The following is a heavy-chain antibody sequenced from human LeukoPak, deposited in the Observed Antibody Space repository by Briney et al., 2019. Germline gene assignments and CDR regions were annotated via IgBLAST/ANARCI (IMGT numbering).Heavy chain of an antibody. V-gene: IGHV3-7*01. CDR1: GFTFSRYW. D-gene: IGHD3-3*01. CDR2: IEQDGSEK. CDR3: ARPHSISGDDAFDI. J-gene: IGHJ3*02. Sequence: GGSLRLSCAASGFTFSRYWMTWVRQAPGKGLEWVANIEQDGSEKYYVGSVMGRFTISRDNAKNSLFLQMNSLRAEDTAVYYCARPHSISGDDAFDIWGHGTMVSVSS.